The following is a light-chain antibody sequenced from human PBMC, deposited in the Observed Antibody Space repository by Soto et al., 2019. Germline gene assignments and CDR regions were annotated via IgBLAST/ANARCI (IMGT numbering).Light chain of an antibody. CDR3: SSYTSSSTSV. CDR2: EVS. V-gene: IGLV2-14*01. J-gene: IGLJ1*01. CDR1: SSDVGGYNY. Sequence: QSVLTQPASVSGSPGQSITISCTGTSSDVGGYNYVSWYQQQSGKAPKLMIHEVSNRPSGVSNRFSGSKSGNTASLTISGLQAEDEADYYCSSYTSSSTSVFGTGTKVTVL.